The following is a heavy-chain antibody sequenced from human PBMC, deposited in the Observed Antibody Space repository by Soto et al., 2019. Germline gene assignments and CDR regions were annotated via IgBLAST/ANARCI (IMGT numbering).Heavy chain of an antibody. D-gene: IGHD3-3*01. V-gene: IGHV3-7*01. CDR1: GFTFSSYW. CDR3: AREQYYDFWSGYLGQNYYYYYMDV. Sequence: PGGSLRLSCAASGFTFSSYWMSWVRQAPGKGLEWVANIKQDGSEKYYVDYVKGRFTISRDNAKNSLYLQMNSLRAEDTAVYYCAREQYYDFWSGYLGQNYYYYYMDVWGKGTTVTVSS. J-gene: IGHJ6*03. CDR2: IKQDGSEK.